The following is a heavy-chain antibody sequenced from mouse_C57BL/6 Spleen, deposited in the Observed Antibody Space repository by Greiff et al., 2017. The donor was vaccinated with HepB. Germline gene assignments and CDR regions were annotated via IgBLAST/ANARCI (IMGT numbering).Heavy chain of an antibody. J-gene: IGHJ2*01. CDR2: ISSGSSTI. Sequence: EVQGVESGGGLVKPGGSLKLSCAASGFTFSDYGMHWVRQAPEKGLEWVAYISSGSSTIYYADTVKGRFTISRDNAKNTLFLQMTSLRSEATAKYYCTRRAGTDFDYWGQGTTLTVSS. CDR3: TRRAGTDFDY. V-gene: IGHV5-17*01. D-gene: IGHD3-3*01. CDR1: GFTFSDYG.